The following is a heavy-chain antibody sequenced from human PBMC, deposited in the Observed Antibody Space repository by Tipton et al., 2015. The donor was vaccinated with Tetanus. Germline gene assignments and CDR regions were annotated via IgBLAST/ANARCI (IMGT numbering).Heavy chain of an antibody. D-gene: IGHD1-26*01. CDR2: INPGGSEG. J-gene: IGHJ4*02. CDR1: GFTFRSSW. Sequence: LRLSCAASGFTFRSSWMSWVRQAPGKGLEWVANINPGGSEGYYVDSVKGRFTISRDNTKNSLFLQMNSLRVEDTAIYYCAKTGRDYDYWGQGTLVTVSS. V-gene: IGHV3-7*01. CDR3: AKTGRDYDY.